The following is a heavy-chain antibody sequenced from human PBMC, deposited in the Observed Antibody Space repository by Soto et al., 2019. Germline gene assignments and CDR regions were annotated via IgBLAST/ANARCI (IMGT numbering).Heavy chain of an antibody. Sequence: QVQLVESGGGVVQPGRSLRLSCAASGFTFSSYGMHWVRQAPGKGLEWVAVISYDGSNKYYADSVKGRFTISRDNSKNAMYMQMNSLRAEETAVYYCAKDHAAVVPLQRHYYGMDVWGPGTTVTVSS. CDR3: AKDHAAVVPLQRHYYGMDV. CDR2: ISYDGSNK. D-gene: IGHD2-2*01. CDR1: GFTFSSYG. J-gene: IGHJ6*02. V-gene: IGHV3-30*18.